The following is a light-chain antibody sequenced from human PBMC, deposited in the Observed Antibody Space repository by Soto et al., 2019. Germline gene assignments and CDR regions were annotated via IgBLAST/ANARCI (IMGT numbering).Light chain of an antibody. CDR3: QAWGFGIRV. J-gene: IGLJ1*01. CDR1: SGHTNYG. CDR2: VNSDGSH. Sequence: QSVLTQSPSASASLGASVKLTCTLSSGHTNYGIAWHQQQPEKGRRYLIKVNSDGSHTKGDGIPDRFSGSNSGAEYYLTISSLQSEDEADYYCQAWGFGIRVFGTGTKLTVL. V-gene: IGLV4-69*01.